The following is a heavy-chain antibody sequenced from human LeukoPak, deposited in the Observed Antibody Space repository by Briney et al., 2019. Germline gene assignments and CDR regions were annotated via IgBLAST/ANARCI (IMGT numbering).Heavy chain of an antibody. V-gene: IGHV4-59*01. D-gene: IGHD5-12*01. J-gene: IGHJ6*03. CDR1: GGSISSYY. CDR2: IYYSGST. Sequence: PSETLSLTCTVSGGSISSYYWSWIRQPPGKGLEWIGYIYYSGSTNYNPSLKGRVTISVDTSKNQFSLKLSSVTAADTAVYYCARGVSGYDYDYYYYYMDVWGKGTTVTISS. CDR3: ARGVSGYDYDYYYYYMDV.